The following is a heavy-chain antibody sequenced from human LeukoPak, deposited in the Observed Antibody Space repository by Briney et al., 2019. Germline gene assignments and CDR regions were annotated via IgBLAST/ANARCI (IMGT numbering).Heavy chain of an antibody. Sequence: PSETLSLTCTVSGGSISSYYWSWIRQPPGKGLEWIGYIYYSGSTNYNPSLKSRVTISVDTSKNQFSLKLSSVTAADTAVYYCAREPTRIAAAEYYFDYWGQGTLVTVSS. CDR1: GGSISSYY. J-gene: IGHJ4*02. CDR2: IYYSGST. V-gene: IGHV4-59*12. D-gene: IGHD6-13*01. CDR3: AREPTRIAAAEYYFDY.